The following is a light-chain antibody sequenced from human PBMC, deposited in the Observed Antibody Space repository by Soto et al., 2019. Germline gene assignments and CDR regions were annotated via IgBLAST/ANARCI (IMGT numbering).Light chain of an antibody. CDR1: QSISSY. Sequence: EVVLTQSPDTLSLPPGERATLSCRASQSISSYLAWYQQKPGQAPRLLIYGASNRATGIPDRFSGSGSGTEFTLTISSLQPDDFATYYCQHYNSYSEAFGQGTKVDIK. CDR3: QHYNSYSEA. J-gene: IGKJ1*01. CDR2: GAS. V-gene: IGKV3-11*01.